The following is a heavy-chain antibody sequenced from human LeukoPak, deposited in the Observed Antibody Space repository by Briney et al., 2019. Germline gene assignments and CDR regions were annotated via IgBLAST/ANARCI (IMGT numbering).Heavy chain of an antibody. J-gene: IGHJ4*02. CDR3: AKVDYWSPENYFDS. V-gene: IGHV3-23*01. CDR1: GFPFRSYA. Sequence: GGSLRLSCVASGFPFRSYAMTWVRQTPGKGLESVSVITDDEDTYYADSVKGRLTISRDNSQNTVFLQMNSLRVEDTAVYYCAKVDYWSPENYFDSWGREPWSPSPQ. D-gene: IGHD1-1*01. CDR2: ITDDEDT.